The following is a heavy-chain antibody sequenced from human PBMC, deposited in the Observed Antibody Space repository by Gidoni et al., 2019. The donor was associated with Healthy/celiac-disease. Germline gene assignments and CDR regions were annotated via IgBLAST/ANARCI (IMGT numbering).Heavy chain of an antibody. Sequence: EVQLLESGGGLVQPGGSLRLSFPASGFTFRSYAMSWVRQAPGKGLEWVSAISGSGGSTYYADSVKGRFTISRDNSKNTLYLQMNSLRAEDTAVYYCAKAGWLQAQSGGDYWGQGTLVTVSS. CDR2: ISGSGGST. CDR3: AKAGWLQAQSGGDY. D-gene: IGHD2-15*01. J-gene: IGHJ4*02. V-gene: IGHV3-23*01. CDR1: GFTFRSYA.